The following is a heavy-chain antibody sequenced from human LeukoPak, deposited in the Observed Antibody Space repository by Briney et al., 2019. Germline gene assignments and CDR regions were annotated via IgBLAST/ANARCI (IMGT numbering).Heavy chain of an antibody. J-gene: IGHJ4*02. D-gene: IGHD6-19*01. CDR2: IKQDGSEK. CDR3: ARDRAVAGN. V-gene: IGHV3-7*01. Sequence: GGSLRLSCAASGFTFSICWMSWVRQAPGKGLEWVANIKQDGSEKYYVDSVKGRFTISRDNAKNSLYLQMNSLRAEDTAVYYCARDRAVAGNWGQGTLVTVSS. CDR1: GFTFSICW.